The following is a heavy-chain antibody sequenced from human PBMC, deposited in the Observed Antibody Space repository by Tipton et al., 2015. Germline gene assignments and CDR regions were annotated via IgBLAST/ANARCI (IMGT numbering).Heavy chain of an antibody. CDR1: GGSFSGYY. D-gene: IGHD2/OR15-2a*01. V-gene: IGHV4-34*01. Sequence: TLSLTCAVYGGSFSGYYWTWVRQPPGKGLEWIGEINHSGSSNYNPSFKSRVTISVDTSKNQFSLKLSSVTAADTAVYYCARLRITFTMGFDPWGQGTLVTVSS. CDR2: INHSGSS. J-gene: IGHJ5*02. CDR3: ARLRITFTMGFDP.